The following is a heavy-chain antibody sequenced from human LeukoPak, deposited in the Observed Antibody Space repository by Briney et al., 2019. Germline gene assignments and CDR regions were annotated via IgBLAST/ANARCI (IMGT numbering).Heavy chain of an antibody. CDR2: INHSGST. V-gene: IGHV4-34*01. CDR1: GGSFSGYY. J-gene: IGHJ5*02. CDR3: ARGPLHNWFDP. Sequence: PSEILSLTCAVYGGSFSGYYWNWIRQPPGKGLEWIGEINHSGSTNYNPSLKSRVTISVDTSKNQFSLKLSSVTAADTAVYYCARGPLHNWFDPWGQGTLVTVSS.